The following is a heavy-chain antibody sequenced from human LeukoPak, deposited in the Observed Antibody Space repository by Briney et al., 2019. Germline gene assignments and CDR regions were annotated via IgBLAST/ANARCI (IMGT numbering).Heavy chain of an antibody. CDR1: GGSISSSSYY. CDR2: FYYSGST. D-gene: IGHD2-15*01. J-gene: IGHJ3*02. V-gene: IGHV4-39*01. CDR3: ASTNCSGGSCHDRAFDI. Sequence: PSETLSLTCIVSGGSISSSSYYWGWIRQPPGKGLEWIGSFYYSGSTYYNPSLKSRVTTSVDTSKNQFSLKLSPVTAADTAVYYCASTNCSGGSCHDRAFDIWGQGAMVTVSS.